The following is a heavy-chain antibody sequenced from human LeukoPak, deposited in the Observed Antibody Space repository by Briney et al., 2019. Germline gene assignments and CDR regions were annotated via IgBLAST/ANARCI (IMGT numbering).Heavy chain of an antibody. J-gene: IGHJ6*03. D-gene: IGHD2-2*01. CDR3: ARVTLHQLLFYYYMDV. V-gene: IGHV1-18*01. Sequence: GASVKVSCKASVYTFTSYGISRVRQAPGQRLEWMGWISAYNCNTNYAQKLQGRVTMTTDTSTSTGYMELRSLRSDDSAVYYCARVTLHQLLFYYYMDVWGKGTTVTVSS. CDR1: VYTFTSYG. CDR2: ISAYNCNT.